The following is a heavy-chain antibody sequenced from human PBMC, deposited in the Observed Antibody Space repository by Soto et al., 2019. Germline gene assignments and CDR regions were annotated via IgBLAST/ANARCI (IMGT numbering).Heavy chain of an antibody. D-gene: IGHD1-26*01. J-gene: IGHJ3*02. Sequence: QITLQESATVLVRPTETLMLTCTYSGFSLSTIGVRVGWSRHPPGKALQSLAVIYWDDDKRYMPSPQNILTITKDTPGNQVCLALTHVHRMDTGTYYCARSLRQSGNTWDSGAFYIWGQGTVVAVS. CDR3: ARSLRQSGNTWDSGAFYI. V-gene: IGHV2-5*02. CDR2: IYWDDDK. CDR1: GFSLSTIGVR.